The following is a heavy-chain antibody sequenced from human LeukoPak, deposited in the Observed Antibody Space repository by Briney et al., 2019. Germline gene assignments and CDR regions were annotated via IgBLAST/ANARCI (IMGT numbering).Heavy chain of an antibody. CDR1: GFTVSNAY. CDR2: IKSKTDGGTT. V-gene: IGHV3-15*01. J-gene: IGHJ4*02. CDR3: ITTLPWGPNS. Sequence: GGSLRLSCAASGFTVSNAYMNWVRQAPGKGLEWVGRIKSKTDGGTTDYAAPVKGRFTISRDDSKNTLFLQMNSLKTEHTAVYYCITTLPWGPNSWGQGTLVTVSS. D-gene: IGHD3-16*01.